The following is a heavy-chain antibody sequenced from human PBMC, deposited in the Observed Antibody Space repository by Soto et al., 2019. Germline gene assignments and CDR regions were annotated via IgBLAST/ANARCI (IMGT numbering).Heavy chain of an antibody. J-gene: IGHJ4*02. Sequence: GGSLRLSCAASGFTFSSYSMNWVRQAPGKGLVWVAHINSDGSTTTYADSVKGRFTISRDNAKSTLDLQMNSLRAEDTAVYYCARGSVGANFDYWGQGTLVTVSS. CDR1: GFTFSSYS. CDR2: INSDGSTT. CDR3: ARGSVGANFDY. V-gene: IGHV3-74*03. D-gene: IGHD1-26*01.